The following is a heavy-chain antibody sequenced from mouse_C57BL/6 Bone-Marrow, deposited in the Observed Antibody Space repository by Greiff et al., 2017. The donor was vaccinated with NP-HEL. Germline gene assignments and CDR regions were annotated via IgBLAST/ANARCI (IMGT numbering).Heavy chain of an antibody. V-gene: IGHV1-7*01. Sequence: QVQLQQSGAELAKPGASVKLSCKASGYTFTSYWMHWVKQRPGQGLEWIGYINPSSGYTKYTQKLKDKATLTADKSSSTAYMQLSSLTYEDAAVYYCARRDSSNPHWYVEGWGTGTTVTAAS. D-gene: IGHD2-5*01. CDR1: GYTFTSYW. J-gene: IGHJ1*03. CDR3: ARRDSSNPHWYVEG. CDR2: INPSSGYT.